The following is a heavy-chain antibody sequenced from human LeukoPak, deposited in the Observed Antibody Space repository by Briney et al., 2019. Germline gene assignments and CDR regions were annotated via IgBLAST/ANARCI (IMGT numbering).Heavy chain of an antibody. CDR2: ISGSGGST. V-gene: IGHV3-23*01. J-gene: IGHJ3*02. Sequence: GGSMRLSCAASGFTFSSYAMSWVRQAPGKGLKWVSTISGSGGSTYYADSVKGRFTISRDNSKNTLYLQMNSLRAEDTAVYYCAKSIMVYSSTWTQDDAFDIWGQGTMVTVSS. CDR3: AKSIMVYSSTWTQDDAFDI. CDR1: GFTFSSYA. D-gene: IGHD6-13*01.